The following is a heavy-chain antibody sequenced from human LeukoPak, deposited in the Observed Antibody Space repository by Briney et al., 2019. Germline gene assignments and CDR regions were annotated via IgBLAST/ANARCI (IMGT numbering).Heavy chain of an antibody. CDR1: GGSFSNYY. Sequence: WETLSLTCAVYGGSFSNYYWSWIRQPPGKGLEWIGEINDSGSTNYNPSLKSRVTISVDTSKNQFSLKLSSVTAADSAVYYCARAYSYGLKVPSWGQGTTVTVSS. CDR2: INDSGST. J-gene: IGHJ3*01. D-gene: IGHD5-18*01. V-gene: IGHV4-34*01. CDR3: ARAYSYGLKVPS.